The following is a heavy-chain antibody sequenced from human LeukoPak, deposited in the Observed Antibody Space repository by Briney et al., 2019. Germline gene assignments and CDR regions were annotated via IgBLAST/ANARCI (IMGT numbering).Heavy chain of an antibody. CDR2: ISYSGSS. J-gene: IGHJ5*02. D-gene: IGHD2-2*01. Sequence: SETLSLTCTVSGGSINSPDSYWGWIRQPPGKGLEWIGIISYSGSSFFNPSLQSRVTLSIDTSNNQFSLKLSSVTAADTAFYYCARGGYQMLVGWFDPWGQGTLVTVSS. V-gene: IGHV4-39*07. CDR1: GGSINSPDSY. CDR3: ARGGYQMLVGWFDP.